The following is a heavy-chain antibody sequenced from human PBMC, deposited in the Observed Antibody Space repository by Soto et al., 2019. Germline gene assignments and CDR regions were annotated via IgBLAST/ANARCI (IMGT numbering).Heavy chain of an antibody. CDR1: GGSISSYY. CDR3: ARHGGADFWSGYYHYYYYMDV. Sequence: SETLSLTCTVSGGSISSYYWSWIRQPPGKGLEWIGYIYYSGSTNYNPSLKSRVTISVDTSKNQFSLKLSSVTAADTAVYYCARHGGADFWSGYYHYYYYMDVWGKGTTVTVSS. J-gene: IGHJ6*03. V-gene: IGHV4-59*08. D-gene: IGHD3-3*01. CDR2: IYYSGST.